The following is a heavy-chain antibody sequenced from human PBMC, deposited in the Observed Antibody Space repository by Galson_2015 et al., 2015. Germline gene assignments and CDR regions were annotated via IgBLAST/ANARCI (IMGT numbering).Heavy chain of an antibody. CDR2: FDPEDGET. CDR1: GYTLPELS. Sequence: SVKVSCKASGYTLPELSMHWVRQAPGKGLAWMGGFDPEDGETIYAQKFQGRVTMTEDTSTDTAYMELSSLRSEDTAVYYCATAWLGGPSGYDYDAFDIWGQGTMVTVSS. D-gene: IGHD5-12*01. CDR3: ATAWLGGPSGYDYDAFDI. V-gene: IGHV1-24*01. J-gene: IGHJ3*02.